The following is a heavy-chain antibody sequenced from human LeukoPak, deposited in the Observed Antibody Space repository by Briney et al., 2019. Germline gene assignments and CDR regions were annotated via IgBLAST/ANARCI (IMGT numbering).Heavy chain of an antibody. J-gene: IGHJ4*02. D-gene: IGHD3-9*01. CDR3: ASSEGDMTAFDY. CDR1: GYTFTSYD. Sequence: ASVKVSCKASGYTFTSYDINWVRQATGQGLEWMGWMNPNSGNTGYAQKFQGRVTMTRNTSISTAYMELSNLRSEDTAVYYCASSEGDMTAFDYWGQGTLVTVSS. V-gene: IGHV1-8*01. CDR2: MNPNSGNT.